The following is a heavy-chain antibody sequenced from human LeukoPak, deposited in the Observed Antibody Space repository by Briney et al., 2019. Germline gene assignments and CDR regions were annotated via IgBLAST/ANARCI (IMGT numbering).Heavy chain of an antibody. Sequence: PGGSLRLSCAASGFTFSSYSMNWVRQAPGKGLECVSSISSSSSSIYYADSVKGRFTISRDDAKNSLYLQMNSLRAEDTAVYYCARTATDTGEFDYWGQGTLVTVSS. CDR2: ISSSSSSI. J-gene: IGHJ4*02. V-gene: IGHV3-21*01. CDR1: GFTFSSYS. D-gene: IGHD3-16*01. CDR3: ARTATDTGEFDY.